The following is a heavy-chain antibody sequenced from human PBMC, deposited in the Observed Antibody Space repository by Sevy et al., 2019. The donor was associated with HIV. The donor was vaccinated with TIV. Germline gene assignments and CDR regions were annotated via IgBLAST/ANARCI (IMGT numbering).Heavy chain of an antibody. CDR1: GFTFSNAW. D-gene: IGHD3-22*01. J-gene: IGHJ4*02. V-gene: IGHV3-15*01. CDR3: TTESRFFDSSGYWGFDY. Sequence: GGSLRLSCAASGFTFSNAWMSWVRQAPGKGLEWVGRIKSKTDGGTTDYAAPVKGRFTISRDDSKNRLYLQMNSLKTEDTAVYYCTTESRFFDSSGYWGFDYWGQGTLVTVSS. CDR2: IKSKTDGGTT.